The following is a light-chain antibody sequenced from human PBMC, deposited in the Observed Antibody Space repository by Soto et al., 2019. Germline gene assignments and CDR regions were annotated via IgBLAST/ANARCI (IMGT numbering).Light chain of an antibody. CDR3: QQYNNWPRT. J-gene: IGKJ1*01. V-gene: IGKV3-15*01. Sequence: EIVMTQSPATLSVSPGERATLSCRASQSVSSNLAWYQQKPGQAPRLLIYGASIRATDIPARFSGSGSGTEFTLTISSLQSEDFAVYYCQQYNNWPRTFGQGTKV. CDR2: GAS. CDR1: QSVSSN.